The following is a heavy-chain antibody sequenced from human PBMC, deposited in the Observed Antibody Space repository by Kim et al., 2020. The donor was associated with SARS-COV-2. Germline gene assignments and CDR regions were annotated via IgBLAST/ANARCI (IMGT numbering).Heavy chain of an antibody. J-gene: IGHJ4*02. D-gene: IGHD3-22*01. CDR2: ISGSGGST. Sequence: GGSLRLSCAASGFTFSSYAMSWVRQAPGKGLEWVSVISGSGGSTYYADSVKGRFTISRDNSKNTLYLQMNSLRAEDTAVYYCAKALMTMIVVVITSSGRVRYFDYWGQGTLVTVSS. CDR3: AKALMTMIVVVITSSGRVRYFDY. V-gene: IGHV3-23*01. CDR1: GFTFSSYA.